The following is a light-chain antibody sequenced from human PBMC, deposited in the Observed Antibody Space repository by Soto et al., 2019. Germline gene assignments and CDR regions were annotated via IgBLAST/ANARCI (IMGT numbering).Light chain of an antibody. Sequence: QSALTQPASVSGSPGQSITISCSGTSSDVGGYNYVSWYQQHPGKAPQVMIYDVSNRPSGVSNRFSGSKSGNTASLTISGPQAEDEADYYCYSYTTSSTYVFGTGTKLTVL. J-gene: IGLJ1*01. CDR2: DVS. CDR3: YSYTTSSTYV. CDR1: SSDVGGYNY. V-gene: IGLV2-14*01.